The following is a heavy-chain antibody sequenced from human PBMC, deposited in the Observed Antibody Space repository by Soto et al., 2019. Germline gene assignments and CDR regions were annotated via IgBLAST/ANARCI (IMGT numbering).Heavy chain of an antibody. CDR3: ASTKFGGNCSGAVDL. D-gene: IGHD2-15*01. V-gene: IGHV4-30-2*01. CDR1: GGSISSGGFS. CDR2: IYHSGST. J-gene: IGHJ3*01. Sequence: QLQLQESGSGLVKPSQTLSLTCAVSGGSISSGGFSWSWVRQPPGKGLEWIGYIYHSGSTYYNPSLKSRVTISVDRSKNRFSLNLRSVTAADTAVYYSASTKFGGNCSGAVDLWGQGTMVTVSS.